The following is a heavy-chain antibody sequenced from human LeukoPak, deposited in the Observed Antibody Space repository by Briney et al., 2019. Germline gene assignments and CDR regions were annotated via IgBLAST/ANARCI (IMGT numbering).Heavy chain of an antibody. Sequence: TSDTLSLTCTVSGDSISSSSYYWGWIRQPPGKGLEWVASIYHSGSTFYNPSLKSRVTISVDTSKNQFSLKLSSVTAADTAVYYCARLGGYCSGSSCYWLDYWGQGTLVTVSA. CDR2: IYHSGST. J-gene: IGHJ4*02. V-gene: IGHV4-39*01. D-gene: IGHD2-15*01. CDR3: ARLGGYCSGSSCYWLDY. CDR1: GDSISSSSYY.